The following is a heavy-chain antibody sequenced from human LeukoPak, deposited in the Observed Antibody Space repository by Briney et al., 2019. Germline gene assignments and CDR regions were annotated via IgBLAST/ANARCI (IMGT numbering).Heavy chain of an antibody. CDR2: IRSKAYGGTT. CDR3: TRDRSGYYYNWFDP. V-gene: IGHV3-49*04. J-gene: IGHJ5*02. D-gene: IGHD3-22*01. CDR1: GFTFGDYT. Sequence: PRGSLRLSCTASGFTFGDYTMNWVRQAPGKGLEWVGFIRSKAYGGTTEYAASVKGRFTISRDDSKTIAYLQMNSLKTEDTALYYCTRDRSGYYYNWFDPWGQGTLATVSS.